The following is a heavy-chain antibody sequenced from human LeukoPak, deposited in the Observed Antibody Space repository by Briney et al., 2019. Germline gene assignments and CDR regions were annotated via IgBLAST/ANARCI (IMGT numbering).Heavy chain of an antibody. J-gene: IGHJ6*03. CDR2: IYSGGST. CDR1: GFTVSSNY. V-gene: IGHV3-53*01. Sequence: GGSLRLSCAASGFTVSSNYMSWVRQAPGKGLEWVSVIYSGGSTYYADSVKGRFTISRDNSKNTLYLQMNSLRAEDTAVYYCARVRVGDGYNLQYFYYYYYMDVWGKGTTVTVSS. CDR3: ARVRVGDGYNLQYFYYYYYMDV. D-gene: IGHD5-24*01.